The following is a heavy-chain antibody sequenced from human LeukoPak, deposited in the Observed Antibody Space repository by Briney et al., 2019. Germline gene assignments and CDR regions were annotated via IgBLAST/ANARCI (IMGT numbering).Heavy chain of an antibody. V-gene: IGHV3-53*01. CDR2: IYSGGRT. CDR3: ARFLYPNWFDP. CDR1: GFTVSSNY. J-gene: IGHJ5*02. D-gene: IGHD2/OR15-2a*01. Sequence: PGGSLRLSCAASGFTVSSNYMSWVRQAPGKGLEWVSVIYSGGRTYYADSVKGRFTISRDNSKNTLYLQMNSLRAEDTAVYYCARFLYPNWFDPWGQGTLVTVSS.